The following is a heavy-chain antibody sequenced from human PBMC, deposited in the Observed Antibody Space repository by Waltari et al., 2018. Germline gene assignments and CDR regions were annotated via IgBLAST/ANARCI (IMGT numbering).Heavy chain of an antibody. J-gene: IGHJ6*03. CDR1: GFTFSNAW. Sequence: EVQLVESGGGLVKPGGSLRLSCAASGFTFSNAWMSWVRQAPGKWLEWVGRIKSKTDGGTTDYAAPVKGRFTISRDDSKNTLYLQMNSLKTEDTAVYYCTTDEGSGGYDPNYYMDVWGKGTTVTISS. CDR3: TTDEGSGGYDPNYYMDV. CDR2: IKSKTDGGTT. D-gene: IGHD5-12*01. V-gene: IGHV3-15*01.